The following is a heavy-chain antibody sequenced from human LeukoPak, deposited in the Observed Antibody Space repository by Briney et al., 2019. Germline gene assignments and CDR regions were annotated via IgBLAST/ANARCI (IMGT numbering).Heavy chain of an antibody. CDR2: ISSSDGST. J-gene: IGHJ4*02. V-gene: IGHV3-64*01. D-gene: IGHD3/OR15-3a*01. Sequence: PGGPLRLSCAASGFTFRNYAMHWVRQAPGKGLEYVSAISSSDGSTYYANSVKGRFTISRDNSKNTLYLQMGSLRVEDMAVYYCAREERGLAIDYWGQGTLVTVSS. CDR3: AREERGLAIDY. CDR1: GFTFRNYA.